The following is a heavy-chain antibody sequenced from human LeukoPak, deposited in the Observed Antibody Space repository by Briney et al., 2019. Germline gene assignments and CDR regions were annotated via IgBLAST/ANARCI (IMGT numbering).Heavy chain of an antibody. D-gene: IGHD6-19*01. CDR1: GGSFSGYY. Sequence: SETLSLTCAVYGGSFSGYYWSWIRQPPGKGLEWIGEINHSGSTNYNPSLKSRVTISVDTSKNQFSLELSSVTAADTAVYYCARRTPRYSSGWLFDYWGQGTLVTVSS. J-gene: IGHJ4*02. V-gene: IGHV4-34*01. CDR2: INHSGST. CDR3: ARRTPRYSSGWLFDY.